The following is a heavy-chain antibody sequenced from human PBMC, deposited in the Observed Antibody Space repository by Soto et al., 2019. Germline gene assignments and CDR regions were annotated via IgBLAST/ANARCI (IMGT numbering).Heavy chain of an antibody. Sequence: SETLSLTCTVSGGSISSYYWSWIRQPPGKGLEWIGYIYYSGSTNYNPSLKSRVTISVDTSKNQFSLKLSSVTAADTAVYYCARVIAVAGTERNYYYGMDVWGQGTTVTVSS. CDR2: IYYSGST. V-gene: IGHV4-59*08. J-gene: IGHJ6*02. CDR1: GGSISSYY. D-gene: IGHD6-19*01. CDR3: ARVIAVAGTERNYYYGMDV.